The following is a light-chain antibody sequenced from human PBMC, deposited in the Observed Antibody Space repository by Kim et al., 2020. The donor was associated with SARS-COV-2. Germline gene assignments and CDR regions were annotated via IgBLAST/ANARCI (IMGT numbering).Light chain of an antibody. J-gene: IGKJ1*01. CDR3: QEYNNWTRT. V-gene: IGKV3-15*01. CDR1: QSVSSN. Sequence: EIVMTQSPATLSVSPGERATLSCRASQSVSSNLAWYQQKPGQAPRLLIYGASTRATGIPARFSGSGSGTEFTLTISSLQSEDFAVYYCQEYNNWTRTFGQGTNVDI. CDR2: GAS.